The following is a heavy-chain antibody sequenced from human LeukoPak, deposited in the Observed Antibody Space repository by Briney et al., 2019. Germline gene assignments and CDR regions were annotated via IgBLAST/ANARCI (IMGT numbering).Heavy chain of an antibody. J-gene: IGHJ4*02. Sequence: SETLSLTCAVSGASISNYNWNWIRQPAGKGLEWTGRMYIRGSTNYNPALKSRVIMSVDTSKNQFSLKLTSVTAADTAVYYCARRTISGSYWDYFDYWGQGILVSVSS. D-gene: IGHD1-26*01. V-gene: IGHV4-4*07. CDR2: MYIRGST. CDR3: ARRTISGSYWDYFDY. CDR1: GASISNYN.